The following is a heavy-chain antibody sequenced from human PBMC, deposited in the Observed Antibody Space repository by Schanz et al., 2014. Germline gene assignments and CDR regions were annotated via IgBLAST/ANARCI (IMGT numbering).Heavy chain of an antibody. CDR2: INGYNGHT. D-gene: IGHD5-12*01. CDR3: ARDFSAYVGNYFDY. CDR1: GGTFSSFG. V-gene: IGHV1-18*01. J-gene: IGHJ4*02. Sequence: QVQLVQSGAEVKKPGASMKVSCKASGGTFSSFGINWVRQAPGQGLEWMGRINGYNGHTLYAQKFQGRVTMTTDTSTSTSYMELTSLRFDDTAVYYCARDFSAYVGNYFDYWGQGTLVTVSS.